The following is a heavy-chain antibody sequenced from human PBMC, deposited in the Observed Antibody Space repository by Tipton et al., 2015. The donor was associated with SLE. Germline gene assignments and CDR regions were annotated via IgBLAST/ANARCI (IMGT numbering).Heavy chain of an antibody. CDR3: ARYFYDSSGVCLFDL. V-gene: IGHV4-31*03. D-gene: IGHD3-22*01. CDR2: VFSSGTT. Sequence: TLSLTCTISGGSISSVGYYWGWIRQHPGKGLEWIGYVFSSGTTYYNPSLQGRLSMSLDTSKNQLSLQLSSVTSADTAVYYCARYFYDSSGVCLFDLWGQGTLVTVSS. J-gene: IGHJ4*02. CDR1: GGSISSVGYY.